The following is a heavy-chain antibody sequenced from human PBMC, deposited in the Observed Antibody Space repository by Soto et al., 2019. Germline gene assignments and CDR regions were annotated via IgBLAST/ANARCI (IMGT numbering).Heavy chain of an antibody. CDR2: IDPSDSYT. J-gene: IGHJ6*02. D-gene: IGHD2-2*01. CDR3: ARHGDLGYCSSTSCPNYYYYGMDV. CDR1: GYSFTSYW. V-gene: IGHV5-10-1*01. Sequence: GESLKISCKGSGYSFTSYWISWVRQMPGKGLEWMGRIDPSDSYTNYGPSFQGHVTISADKSISTVYLQWSSLKASDTAMYYCARHGDLGYCSSTSCPNYYYYGMDVWGQGTTVTVSS.